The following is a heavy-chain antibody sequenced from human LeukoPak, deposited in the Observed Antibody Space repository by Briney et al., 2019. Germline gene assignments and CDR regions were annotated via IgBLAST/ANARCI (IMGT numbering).Heavy chain of an antibody. CDR2: IYYSGST. CDR1: GGSFSGYY. Sequence: SETLSLTCAVYGGSFSGYYWSWIRQPPGKGLEWIGYIYYSGSTKYNPSFKSRVTISADTSKNQFSLKLSSVTAADTAVYYCARDLGIAVAPYGMDVWGQGTTVTVSS. D-gene: IGHD6-19*01. J-gene: IGHJ6*02. V-gene: IGHV4-59*01. CDR3: ARDLGIAVAPYGMDV.